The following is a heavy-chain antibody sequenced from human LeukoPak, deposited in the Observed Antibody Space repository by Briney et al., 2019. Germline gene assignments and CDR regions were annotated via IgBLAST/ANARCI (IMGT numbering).Heavy chain of an antibody. D-gene: IGHD5-18*01. J-gene: IGHJ4*02. CDR2: IIPIFGTA. CDR1: GGTFSSYA. Sequence: SVNVSCKASGGTFSSYAVSWVRQAPGQGLEWMGGIIPIFGTANYAQKFQGRVTITADKSTSTAYMELSSLRSEDTAVYYCAREDTAMGYSGIDYWGQGTLITVSS. CDR3: AREDTAMGYSGIDY. V-gene: IGHV1-69*06.